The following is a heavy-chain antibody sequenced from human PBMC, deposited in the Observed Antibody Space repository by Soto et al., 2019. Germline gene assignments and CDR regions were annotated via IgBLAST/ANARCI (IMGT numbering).Heavy chain of an antibody. CDR2: IYYSGST. V-gene: IGHV4-59*12. J-gene: IGHJ6*02. CDR1: GGSISSYY. D-gene: IGHD1-20*01. CDR3: ASNNWNYYYYGMDV. Sequence: SETLSLTCTVSGGSISSYYWSWIRQPPGKGLEWIGYIYYSGSTNYNPSLKSRVTISVDTSKNQFSLKLSSVTAADTAVYYCASNNWNYYYYGMDVWGQGTTVTVSS.